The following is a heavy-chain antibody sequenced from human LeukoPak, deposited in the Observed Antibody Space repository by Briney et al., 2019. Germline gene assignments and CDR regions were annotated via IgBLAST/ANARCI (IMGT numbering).Heavy chain of an antibody. CDR2: ISSDGNNK. V-gene: IGHV3-30-3*01. CDR3: ARGRYYMDY. Sequence: GGSLRLSCAASGFTFSSYAMHWVRQAPGKGLEWVALISSDGNNKDYADSVKGRFTISRDNSKNTLYLKMNSLRGEDTALYFCARGRYYMDYWGQGTLVTVSS. CDR1: GFTFSSYA. J-gene: IGHJ4*02.